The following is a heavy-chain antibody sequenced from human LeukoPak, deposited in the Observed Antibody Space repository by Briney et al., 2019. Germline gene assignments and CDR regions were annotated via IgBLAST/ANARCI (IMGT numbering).Heavy chain of an antibody. CDR2: INHSGST. D-gene: IGHD6-19*01. Sequence: SETLSLTCAVYGGSFSGYYWSWIRQPPGKGLEWIGEINHSGSTNYNPSLKSRVTISVDTSKNQFSLKLSSVTAADTAVYYCARDNSVADTGWWFDPWGQGTLVTVSS. V-gene: IGHV4-34*01. CDR1: GGSFSGYY. J-gene: IGHJ5*02. CDR3: ARDNSVADTGWWFDP.